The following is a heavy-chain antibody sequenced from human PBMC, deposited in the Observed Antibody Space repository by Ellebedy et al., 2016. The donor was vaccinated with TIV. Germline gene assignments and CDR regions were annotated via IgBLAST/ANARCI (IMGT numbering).Heavy chain of an antibody. CDR3: ARDVWGGAWA. CDR2: IDKSGYNT. J-gene: IGHJ5*02. V-gene: IGHV3-23*01. D-gene: IGHD1-26*01. CDR1: GFTFSDYA. Sequence: GESLKISCVASGFTFSDYAMSWVRQAPGKGLEWVSTIDKSGYNTYYKDSVKGRFTISRDNAKISVYLQLSSLGAEDTAVYNCARDVWGGAWAWGQGTPVTVSS.